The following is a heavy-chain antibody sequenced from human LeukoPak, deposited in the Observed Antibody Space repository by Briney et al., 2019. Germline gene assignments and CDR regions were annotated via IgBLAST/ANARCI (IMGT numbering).Heavy chain of an antibody. V-gene: IGHV3-23*01. Sequence: GGSLRLSCVASGFTFSRHGMNWGRQAPGKGLEWVSGISPSGDIKYYVDSVKGRFTFSRDNSKNTLYLQSKRRREEDTAVYYCAKDDAWLQYNDWGQGTLVTVSS. CDR3: AKDDAWLQYND. CDR2: ISPSGDIK. CDR1: GFTFSRHG. D-gene: IGHD5-24*01. J-gene: IGHJ4*02.